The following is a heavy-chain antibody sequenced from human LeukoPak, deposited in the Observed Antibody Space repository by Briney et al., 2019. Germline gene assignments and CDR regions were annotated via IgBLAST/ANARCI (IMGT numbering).Heavy chain of an antibody. CDR1: GFTFSRYG. V-gene: IGHV3-30*02. D-gene: IGHD3-3*01. J-gene: IGHJ3*01. Sequence: GGSLRLSCAASGFTFSRYGMHWVRQAPGKGLEWVTFIHYDGSNKYYADSVKGRFTISRDSSENTLYLQMNSLTAEDTAVYYCAKANDFWRGPDGFDVWGQGTMVTVSS. CDR3: AKANDFWRGPDGFDV. CDR2: IHYDGSNK.